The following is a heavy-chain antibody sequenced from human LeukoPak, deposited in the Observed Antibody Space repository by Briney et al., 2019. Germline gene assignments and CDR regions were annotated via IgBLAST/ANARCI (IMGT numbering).Heavy chain of an antibody. CDR3: AKARGITMIVVVPPGDY. CDR1: GFTFSSYG. D-gene: IGHD3-22*01. CDR2: ISYDGSNK. J-gene: IGHJ4*02. Sequence: GGSLRLSCAASGFTFSSYGMHWVRQAPGKGLEWVAVISYDGSNKYYADSVKGRFTISRDNSKNTLYLQMNSLRAEDTAVYYCAKARGITMIVVVPPGDYWGQGTLVTVSS. V-gene: IGHV3-30*18.